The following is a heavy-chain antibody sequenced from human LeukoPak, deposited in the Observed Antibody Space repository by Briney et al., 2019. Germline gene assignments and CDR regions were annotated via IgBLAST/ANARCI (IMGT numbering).Heavy chain of an antibody. CDR2: ISGSGDNT. CDR3: ARVTYGSGTYGAFDY. CDR1: GFTFSSYA. V-gene: IGHV3-23*01. Sequence: AGGSLRLSCAASGFTFSSYAMHWVRQAPGKGLEWVSTISGSGDNTYYADSVKGRFTISRDNSKNTLYLQMNSLRAEDTAVYYCARVTYGSGTYGAFDYWGQGTLVTVSS. J-gene: IGHJ4*02. D-gene: IGHD3-10*01.